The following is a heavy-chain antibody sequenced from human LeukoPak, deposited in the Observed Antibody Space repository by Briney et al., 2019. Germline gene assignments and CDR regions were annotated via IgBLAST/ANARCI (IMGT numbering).Heavy chain of an antibody. CDR3: ARVDAASGTHFWDY. CDR1: GYTFTSHY. J-gene: IGHJ4*02. D-gene: IGHD6-13*01. Sequence: ASVKVSCKASGYTFTSHYMHWVRQTPGQGLEWMGIINPSDGSTIYAQKFQGRVTMTRDTSTTTVYMDLSSLRSDDTAVYYCARVDAASGTHFWDYWGQGTLFTVSS. V-gene: IGHV1-46*01. CDR2: INPSDGST.